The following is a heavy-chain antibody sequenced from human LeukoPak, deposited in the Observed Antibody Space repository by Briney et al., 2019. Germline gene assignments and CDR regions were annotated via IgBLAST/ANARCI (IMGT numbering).Heavy chain of an antibody. J-gene: IGHJ4*02. CDR1: EFTFSNYW. D-gene: IGHD3-22*01. Sequence: GGSLRLSCAASEFTFSNYWMTWVRQAPGKGLEWVANIKQDGSEMYYVDSVKGRFTISRDNAKNSLYLQMNSLRAEDTAVYYCARHYTYYYDSSGDFDYWGQGTLVTVSS. V-gene: IGHV3-7*01. CDR3: ARHYTYYYDSSGDFDY. CDR2: IKQDGSEM.